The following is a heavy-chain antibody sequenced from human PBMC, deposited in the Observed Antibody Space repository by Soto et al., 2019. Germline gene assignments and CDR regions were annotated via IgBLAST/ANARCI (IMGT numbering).Heavy chain of an antibody. Sequence: QVQVVESGGGLVKPGGSLRLSCAGSGFTFSYYYMSWMRQIPGKGLEWISYISGGNTIYYIDSVKGRFTLSRDSAKNSLYLQLDSRRAEDTAVYYCVRGHSGLDIWGQGTMVSVSS. CDR1: GFTFSYYY. CDR3: VRGHSGLDI. CDR2: ISGGNTI. V-gene: IGHV3-11*01. D-gene: IGHD5-12*01. J-gene: IGHJ3*02.